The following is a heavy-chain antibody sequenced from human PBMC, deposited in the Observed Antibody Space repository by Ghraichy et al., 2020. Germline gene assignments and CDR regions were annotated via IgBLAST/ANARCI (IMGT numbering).Heavy chain of an antibody. D-gene: IGHD6-19*01. J-gene: IGHJ4*02. Sequence: GGSLRLSCAASGFTFSSYAMSWVRQAPGKGLECVSSISGSAISTYYADSVKGRFTISRDNSKNTLYLLMNSLRSEDTAVYFCAKVHSSGWYQVKSGPFDYRGQGILATVSS. V-gene: IGHV3-23*01. CDR2: ISGSAIST. CDR3: AKVHSSGWYQVKSGPFDY. CDR1: GFTFSSYA.